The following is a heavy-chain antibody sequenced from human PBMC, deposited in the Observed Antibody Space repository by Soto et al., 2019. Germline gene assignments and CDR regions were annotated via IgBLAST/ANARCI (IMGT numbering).Heavy chain of an antibody. CDR3: AVSPNDFWSGYYIDY. Sequence: SETLSLTCTVSGGSISSGGYYWSWIRQHPGKGLEWIGYIYYSGSTYYNPSLKSRVTISVDTSKNQFSLKLSSVTAADTAVYYCAVSPNDFWSGYYIDYRGQRTPVTVSS. J-gene: IGHJ4*02. V-gene: IGHV4-31*03. CDR2: IYYSGST. CDR1: GGSISSGGYY. D-gene: IGHD3-3*01.